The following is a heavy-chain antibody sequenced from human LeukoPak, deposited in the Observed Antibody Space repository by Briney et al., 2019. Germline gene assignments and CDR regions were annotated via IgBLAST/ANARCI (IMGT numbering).Heavy chain of an antibody. D-gene: IGHD3-10*01. V-gene: IGHV3-30*04. J-gene: IGHJ4*02. CDR2: ISYDGNRE. Sequence: GGSLRLSCAASGFTFSSYAMNWVRQAPGKGLEWVSVISYDGNREFYADSVKGRFIISRDNSKNTLYLQMNSLRAEDAAVYYCARANVISGKFDYWGQGTLVTVSS. CDR3: ARANVISGKFDY. CDR1: GFTFSSYA.